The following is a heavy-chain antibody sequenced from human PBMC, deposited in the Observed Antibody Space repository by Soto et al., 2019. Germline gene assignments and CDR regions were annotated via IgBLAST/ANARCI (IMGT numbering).Heavy chain of an antibody. CDR3: ASIVSSADGEFSD. V-gene: IGHV4-31*03. CDR2: IYYSGST. D-gene: IGHD3-10*01. J-gene: IGHJ4*02. CDR1: DGSISSGCYY. Sequence: LXLTFTVSDGSISSGCYYWSWIRQHPGKGLEWIGYIYYSGSTYYNPSLKSRVTISVDTSKNQFSLKLSSVTAADTAVYYCASIVSSADGEFSDWGQGNLVTVSS.